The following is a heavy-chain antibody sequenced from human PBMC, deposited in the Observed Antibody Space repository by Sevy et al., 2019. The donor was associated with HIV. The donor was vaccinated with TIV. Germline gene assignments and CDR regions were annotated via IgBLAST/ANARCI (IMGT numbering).Heavy chain of an antibody. CDR1: GYIFTELS. V-gene: IGHV1-24*01. CDR3: ATDSVLLKGRYYDSSGYYLHY. D-gene: IGHD3-22*01. Sequence: ASVKVSCKVSGYIFTELSMHWVRQAPGKGLEWMGGFDPEDGETIYAQKFQGRVTMTEDTSTDTAYMDLGSLRSEDKAWYYCATDSVLLKGRYYDSSGYYLHYWGQGTLVTVSS. CDR2: FDPEDGET. J-gene: IGHJ4*02.